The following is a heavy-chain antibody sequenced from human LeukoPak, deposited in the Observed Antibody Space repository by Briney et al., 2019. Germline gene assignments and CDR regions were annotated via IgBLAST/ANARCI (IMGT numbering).Heavy chain of an antibody. J-gene: IGHJ4*02. V-gene: IGHV2-5*01. Sequence: SGPTLVKPPQTLTLTCTFSGFSPSTGGEGVGWIRQPPGKALEGLPLIYWNDDKRYRPSLKSRPTITKDTSKNQVVLTMTNMEPVDTATYYCAHTYYDILTGYVHYFDYWGQGTLVTVSS. CDR3: AHTYYDILTGYVHYFDY. CDR2: IYWNDDK. CDR1: GFSPSTGGEG. D-gene: IGHD3-9*01.